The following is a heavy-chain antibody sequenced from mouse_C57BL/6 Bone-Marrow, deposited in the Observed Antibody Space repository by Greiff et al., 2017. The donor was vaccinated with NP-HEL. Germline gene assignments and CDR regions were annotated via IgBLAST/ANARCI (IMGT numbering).Heavy chain of an antibody. CDR3: ARLLLRPSYGDYFDY. CDR2: IYPGGGYT. J-gene: IGHJ2*01. Sequence: QVQLQQSGAELVRPGTSVKMSCKASGYTFTNYWIGWAKQRPGHGLEWIGDIYPGGGYTNYNEKFKGKATLTADKSSSTAYVQFSSLTSEDSAIYYGARLLLRPSYGDYFDYWGQGTTLTVSS. V-gene: IGHV1-63*01. D-gene: IGHD1-1*01. CDR1: GYTFTNYW.